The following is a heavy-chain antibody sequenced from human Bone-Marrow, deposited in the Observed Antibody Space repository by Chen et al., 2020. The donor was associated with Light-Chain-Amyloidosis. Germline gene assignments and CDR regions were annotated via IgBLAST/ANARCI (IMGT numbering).Heavy chain of an antibody. CDR1: GASIISSEYY. J-gene: IGHJ3*01. CDR2: IFRGDIT. V-gene: IGHV4-39*07. CDR3: ARGPSEVEWGVVKSAFAFDF. D-gene: IGHD2-21*01. Sequence: QLQLQESGPGLVEPSQTLSLTCTVSGASIISSEYYWGWMRQAPGKGLEWIGSIFRGDITYCTSSLKSRVALSVDTSNNHISLRLGSVTAGDTAIYYCARGPSEVEWGVVKSAFAFDFWGQGTMVTVSS.